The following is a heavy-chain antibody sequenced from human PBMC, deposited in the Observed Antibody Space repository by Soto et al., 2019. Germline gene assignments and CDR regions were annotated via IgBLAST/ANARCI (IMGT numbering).Heavy chain of an antibody. CDR1: GYTFTSYA. D-gene: IGHD2-2*01. J-gene: IGHJ4*02. V-gene: IGHV1-3*01. CDR2: INAGNGNT. CDR3: ARTHCSSTRCYVGSWDY. Sequence: ASVKVSCKASGYTFTSYAMHWVRQAPGQRLEWMGWINAGNGNTKYSQKFQGRVTITRDTSASTAYMELSSLRSDDTAVYYCARTHCSSTRCYVGSWDYWGQGTLVTVSS.